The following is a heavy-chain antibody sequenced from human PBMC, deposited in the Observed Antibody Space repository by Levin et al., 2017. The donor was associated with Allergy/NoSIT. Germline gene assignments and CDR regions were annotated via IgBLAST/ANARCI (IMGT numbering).Heavy chain of an antibody. D-gene: IGHD2-2*01. J-gene: IGHJ6*02. CDR2: MNPNSGNT. V-gene: IGHV1-8*01. CDR1: GYTFTSYD. CDR3: ARDEIVVVPAAAQEPLPYYYYYGMDV. Sequence: ESLKISCKASGYTFTSYDINWVRQATGQGLEWMGWMNPNSGNTGYAQKFQGRVTMTRNTSISTAYMELSSLRSEDTAVYYCARDEIVVVPAAAQEPLPYYYYYGMDVWGQGTTVTVSS.